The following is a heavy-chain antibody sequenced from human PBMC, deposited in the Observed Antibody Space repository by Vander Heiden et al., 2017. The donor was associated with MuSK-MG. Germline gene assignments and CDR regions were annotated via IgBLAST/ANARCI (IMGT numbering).Heavy chain of an antibody. D-gene: IGHD1-26*01. CDR3: ARDTYFGGAFDI. Sequence: EVQLVESGGGLVKPGWSLRLSCAASAFPFSSYSMNWVRQAPGKGLEWVSSISSSSSYIYYADSVKGRFTISRDNAKNSLYLQMNSLRAEDTAVYYCARDTYFGGAFDIWGQGTMVTVSS. J-gene: IGHJ3*02. V-gene: IGHV3-21*03. CDR2: ISSSSSYI. CDR1: AFPFSSYS.